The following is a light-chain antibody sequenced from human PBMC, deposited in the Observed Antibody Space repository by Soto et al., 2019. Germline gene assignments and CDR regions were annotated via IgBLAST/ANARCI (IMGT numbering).Light chain of an antibody. CDR2: DAS. CDR1: QSISSY. CDR3: QQRCNRHS. J-gene: IGKJ3*01. V-gene: IGKV3-11*01. Sequence: TVLTQSPSTLSVSPGDRATLSCRASQSISSYLAWYQQKPGQAPRLLIYDASNRATGIPARFSGSGSRTDFPLTSSRLYAEYSAFYCCQQRCNRHSFGHGTKVDIK.